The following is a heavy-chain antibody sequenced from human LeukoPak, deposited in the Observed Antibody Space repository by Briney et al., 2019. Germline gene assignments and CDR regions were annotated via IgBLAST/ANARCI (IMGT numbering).Heavy chain of an antibody. CDR2: IYYSGST. D-gene: IGHD3-22*01. CDR3: ARHIPYYYDSSGYYRSYYFDY. CDR1: GGSISTYY. J-gene: IGHJ4*02. V-gene: IGHV4-39*01. Sequence: SETLSLTCSVSGGSISTYYWSWIRQPPGKGLEWIGSIYYSGSTFYSPSLKSRVTISVDTSKNQFSLKLSSVTAADTAVYYCARHIPYYYDSSGYYRSYYFDYWGQGTLVTVSS.